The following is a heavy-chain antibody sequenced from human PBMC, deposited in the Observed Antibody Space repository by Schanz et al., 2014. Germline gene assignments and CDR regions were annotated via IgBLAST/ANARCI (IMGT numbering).Heavy chain of an antibody. CDR3: ARELPGVVAFDF. CDR2: VPFDGSQK. V-gene: IGHV3-30*04. J-gene: IGHJ3*01. CDR1: GFTFSSYA. D-gene: IGHD7-27*01. Sequence: MQLLESGGGLVQPGGSLRLSCAASGFTFSSYALHWVRQAPGKGLEWVAFVPFDGSQKFYADSVKGRFTISRDNSKNTMYLQINNLRADDTAVYYCARELPGVVAFDFWGQGTMVTVSS.